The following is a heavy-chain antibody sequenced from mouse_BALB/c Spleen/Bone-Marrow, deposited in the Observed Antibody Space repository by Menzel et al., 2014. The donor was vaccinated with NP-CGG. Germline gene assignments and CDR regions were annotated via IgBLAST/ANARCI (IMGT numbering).Heavy chain of an antibody. V-gene: IGHV1-14*01. D-gene: IGHD2-3*01. CDR1: GYIFTSYV. CDR3: AREGWLLRFDY. Sequence: VQLQQSGPELVKPGISVKMSCKASGYIFTSYVMDWVKQKPGQGLEWIGHINPYNDVTNYNEKFKGKATLTSDKSSSTAYMEVSSLTSEDSAVYYCAREGWLLRFDYWGQGTTLTVSS. CDR2: INPYNDVT. J-gene: IGHJ2*01.